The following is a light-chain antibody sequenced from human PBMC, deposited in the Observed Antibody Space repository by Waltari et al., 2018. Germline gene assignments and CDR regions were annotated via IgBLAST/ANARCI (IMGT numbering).Light chain of an antibody. CDR3: HSYSFDNNWV. CDR1: SNDIGSTNH. J-gene: IGLJ3*02. CDR2: DVN. Sequence: QSALTQTPSASGSPGQSVTFSCTGTSNDIGSTNHVSWYQHRPGAAPKLIISDVNKRASGVPDRFSGSKSGSTASLTISGLQAEDEAIYYCHSYSFDNNWVFGGGTKVTV. V-gene: IGLV2-8*01.